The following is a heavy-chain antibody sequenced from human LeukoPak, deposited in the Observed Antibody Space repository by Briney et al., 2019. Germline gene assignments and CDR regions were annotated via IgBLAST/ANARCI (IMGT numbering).Heavy chain of an antibody. V-gene: IGHV3-9*01. J-gene: IGHJ5*02. Sequence: GGSLRLSCAVSGFTFDDYAMHWVRQAPGKGLEWVSGISWNSGTIGYADSVKGRFTISRDNSKNTLYLQMNSLRAEDTAVYYCAKESTVTPGNVNWFDPWGQGTLVTVSS. CDR2: ISWNSGTI. CDR1: GFTFDDYA. D-gene: IGHD4-17*01. CDR3: AKESTVTPGNVNWFDP.